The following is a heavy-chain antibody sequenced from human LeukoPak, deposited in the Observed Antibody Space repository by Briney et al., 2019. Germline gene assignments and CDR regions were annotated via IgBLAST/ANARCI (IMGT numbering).Heavy chain of an antibody. D-gene: IGHD4-23*01. J-gene: IGHJ6*02. CDR3: AKDRWGVQYGMDV. CDR1: GFTFSSYG. Sequence: GGSLRLSCAASGFTFSSYGMHWVRQAPGKGLEWVAVISYDGSNKYYADSVKGRFTIPRDNSKNTLYLQMNSLRAEDTAVYYCAKDRWGVQYGMDVWGQGTTVTVSS. V-gene: IGHV3-30*18. CDR2: ISYDGSNK.